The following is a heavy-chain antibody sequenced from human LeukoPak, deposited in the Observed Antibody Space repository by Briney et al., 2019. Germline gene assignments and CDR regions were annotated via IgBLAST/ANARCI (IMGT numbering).Heavy chain of an antibody. CDR3: ARGSTSYYGMDV. D-gene: IGHD2-2*01. CDR2: IGTAGDT. CDR1: GFTFNSYD. Sequence: GGSLRLSCAASGFTFNSYDMHRVRQATGKGLEWVSAIGTAGDTYYPGSVKGRFTISRENAKNSLYLQMNSLRAGDTAVYYCARGSTSYYGMDVWGQGTTVTVSS. V-gene: IGHV3-13*01. J-gene: IGHJ6*02.